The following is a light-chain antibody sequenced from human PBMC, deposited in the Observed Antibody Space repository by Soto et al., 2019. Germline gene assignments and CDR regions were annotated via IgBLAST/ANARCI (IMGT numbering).Light chain of an antibody. CDR3: QQYGSPIT. Sequence: EIVLTQSPGTLSLSPGERATLSCRASQSVSSSYLAWYQQKPGQAPRLLIYGASTRPTGIPDRFSGSGSGTDFTLTISTLEPEDFAVYYCQQYGSPITFGHGTRLEIK. CDR1: QSVSSSY. CDR2: GAS. J-gene: IGKJ5*01. V-gene: IGKV3-20*01.